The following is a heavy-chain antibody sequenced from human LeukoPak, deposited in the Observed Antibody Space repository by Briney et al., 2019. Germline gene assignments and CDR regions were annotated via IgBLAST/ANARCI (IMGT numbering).Heavy chain of an antibody. CDR3: ARGYRRPTYYYYYGMDV. V-gene: IGHV4-34*01. Sequence: ETLSLTCAVYGGSFSGYYWSWIRQPPGKGLEWIGEINHSGSTNYNPSLKSRVTISVDTSKNQFSLKLSSVTAADTAVYYCARGYRRPTYYYYYGMDVWGQGTTVTASS. CDR1: GGSFSGYY. J-gene: IGHJ6*02. D-gene: IGHD1-14*01. CDR2: INHSGST.